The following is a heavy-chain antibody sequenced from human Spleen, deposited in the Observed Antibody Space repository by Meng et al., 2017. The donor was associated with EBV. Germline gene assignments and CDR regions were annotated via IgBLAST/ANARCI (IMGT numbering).Heavy chain of an antibody. CDR2: KYYSGGP. V-gene: IGHV4-39*07. Sequence: TRAPTAHVSGCPIRRRSSHLGLIRQTPWKGLEMIWRKYYSGGPHYHPSPKSRMTISVDTSKDQFSLRLTSVTAADTAIYYCARGRTVARSPWSDPWGQGTLVTVSS. CDR3: ARGRTVARSPWSDP. D-gene: IGHD6-6*01. J-gene: IGHJ5*02. CDR1: GCPIRRRSSH.